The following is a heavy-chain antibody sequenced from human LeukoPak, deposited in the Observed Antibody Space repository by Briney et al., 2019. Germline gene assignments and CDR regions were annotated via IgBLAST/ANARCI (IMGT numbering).Heavy chain of an antibody. CDR1: GGSISSGSYY. CDR2: IYTSGST. V-gene: IGHV4-61*02. J-gene: IGHJ5*02. CDR3: ATSYHYDSSGYYEDWFDP. Sequence: SETLSLTCTVSGGSISSGSYYWSWIRQPAGKGLEWIGRIYTSGSTNYNPSLKSRVTISVDTSKNQFSLKLSSVTAADTAVYYCATSYHYDSSGYYEDWFDPWGQGTLVTVSS. D-gene: IGHD3-22*01.